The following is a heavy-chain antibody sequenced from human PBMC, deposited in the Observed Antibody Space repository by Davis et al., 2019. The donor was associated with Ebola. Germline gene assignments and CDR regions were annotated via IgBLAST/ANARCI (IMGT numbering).Heavy chain of an antibody. D-gene: IGHD3-10*01. Sequence: GESLKISCTASGFTFGSYEMNWVRQAPGKGLEWVGRIKTESEGGATDYAVPVKGRFTISRDDSKTTLYLQMNNLKTEDTAVYYCTTIRGFNGFFDYWGQGILVTVSS. CDR3: TTIRGFNGFFDY. V-gene: IGHV3-15*01. CDR1: GFTFGSYE. J-gene: IGHJ4*02. CDR2: IKTESEGGAT.